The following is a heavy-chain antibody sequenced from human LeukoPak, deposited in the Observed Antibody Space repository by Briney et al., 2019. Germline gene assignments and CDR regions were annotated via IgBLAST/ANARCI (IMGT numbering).Heavy chain of an antibody. D-gene: IGHD2-15*01. J-gene: IGHJ4*02. V-gene: IGHV4-34*01. Sequence: PSETLSLTCAVYGGSFSGYYWRWIRQPPGKGLEWIGEITHSGSTNYNPSLKSRVTISVDTSKNQFSLKLSSVTAADTAVYYCARGRETPSGLVVAATPISFDYWGQGTLVTVSS. CDR2: ITHSGST. CDR1: GGSFSGYY. CDR3: ARGRETPSGLVVAATPISFDY.